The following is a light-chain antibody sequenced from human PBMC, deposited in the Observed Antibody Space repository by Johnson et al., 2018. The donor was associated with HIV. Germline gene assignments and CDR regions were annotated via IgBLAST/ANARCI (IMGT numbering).Light chain of an antibody. CDR1: SSNIGSNY. Sequence: QSVLTQPPSVSAAPGQRVTISCSGSSSNIGSNYVSWYQQVPGTAPKLLIYDNNKRPSGIPGRFSGSKSGTSATLGITGLQAGDEADYYCGTWDNSLSIGYVFGTGTKVTVL. J-gene: IGLJ1*01. CDR3: GTWDNSLSIGYV. CDR2: DNN. V-gene: IGLV1-51*01.